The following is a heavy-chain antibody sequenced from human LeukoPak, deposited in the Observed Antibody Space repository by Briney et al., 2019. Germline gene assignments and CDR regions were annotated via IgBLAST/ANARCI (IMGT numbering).Heavy chain of an antibody. V-gene: IGHV3-23*01. CDR1: GFTFSSYG. CDR3: VKRSRDGYNSPLDN. Sequence: GGSLRLSCAASGFTFSSYGMHWVRQAPGKGLEWVSQISGSGGETYYADSVKGRFTISRDNTENTLYLQMNSLRAEDTALYYCVKRSRDGYNSPLDNWGQGTLVTVSS. CDR2: ISGSGGET. J-gene: IGHJ4*02. D-gene: IGHD5-24*01.